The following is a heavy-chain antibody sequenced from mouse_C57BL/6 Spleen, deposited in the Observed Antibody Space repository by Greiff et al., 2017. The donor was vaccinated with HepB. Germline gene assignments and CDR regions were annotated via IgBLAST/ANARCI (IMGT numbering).Heavy chain of an antibody. D-gene: IGHD2-5*01. V-gene: IGHV1-52*01. CDR2: IDPSDSET. J-gene: IGHJ1*03. CDR1: GYTFTSYW. CDR3: APDSKGYVDV. Sequence: QVQLQQPGAELVRPGSSVKLSCKASGYTFTSYWMHWVKQRPIQGLEWIGNIDPSDSETHYNQKFKDKATLTVDKSSSTAYMQLSSLTSEDSPVYYCAPDSKGYVDVGGTGTTVTVSS.